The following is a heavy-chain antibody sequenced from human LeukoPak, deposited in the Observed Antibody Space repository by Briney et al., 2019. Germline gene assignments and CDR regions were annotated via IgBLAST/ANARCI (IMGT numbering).Heavy chain of an antibody. D-gene: IGHD6-6*01. V-gene: IGHV3-21*01. CDR1: GFTFSSYS. J-gene: IGHJ3*02. CDR3: GRVGGRSKAAKGDAFDI. CDR2: ISSGSTYM. Sequence: GGSLRLSCAASGFTFSSYSMNWVRQAPGKGLEWVSSISSGSTYMCYADSVKGRFTISRDNAQNLMYLQMNSLRAEDTAVYYCGRVGGRSKAAKGDAFDIWGQGTMVTVSS.